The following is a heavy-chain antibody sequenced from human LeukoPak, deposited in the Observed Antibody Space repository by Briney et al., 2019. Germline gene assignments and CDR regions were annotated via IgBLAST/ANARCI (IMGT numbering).Heavy chain of an antibody. Sequence: SVKVSCKASGGTFSSYAISWVRQAPGQGLEWMGGIIPIFGTANYAQKFQGRVTITADESTSTAYMELSSLRSEDTAVYYCARVVVPAAQGAFDIWGQGTMVTVSS. CDR2: IIPIFGTA. J-gene: IGHJ3*02. CDR1: GGTFSSYA. V-gene: IGHV1-69*13. CDR3: ARVVVPAAQGAFDI. D-gene: IGHD2-2*01.